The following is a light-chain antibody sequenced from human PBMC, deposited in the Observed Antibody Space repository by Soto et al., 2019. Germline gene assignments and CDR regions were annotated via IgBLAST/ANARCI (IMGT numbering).Light chain of an antibody. V-gene: IGKV3-15*01. CDR3: QQYNNWPLT. J-gene: IGKJ4*01. Sequence: EIVMTQSPATLSVSPGERATLSCRASQSVSSNLAWYQQKPGQAPRLLIYGASTRATGIPARFSGSGSGTEXXXXXSSLQSEDFAVYYCQQYNNWPLTFGGGTKVEIK. CDR1: QSVSSN. CDR2: GAS.